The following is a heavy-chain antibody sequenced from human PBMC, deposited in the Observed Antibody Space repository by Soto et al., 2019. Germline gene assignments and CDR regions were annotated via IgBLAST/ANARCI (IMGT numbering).Heavy chain of an antibody. CDR1: GFSLNTRGVG. J-gene: IGHJ1*01. Sequence: QITLKESGPTLVKPTQTLALNCTFSGFSLNTRGVGVAWIRQPPGKALEWLAVTYWDADRRYRPSLTDRLTITKDISTNQVVLTMTNMDPVDTGTYYCAHLVPGPLSFAYWGQGALVTVSS. CDR3: AHLVPGPLSFAY. CDR2: TYWDADR. D-gene: IGHD6-19*01. V-gene: IGHV2-5*02.